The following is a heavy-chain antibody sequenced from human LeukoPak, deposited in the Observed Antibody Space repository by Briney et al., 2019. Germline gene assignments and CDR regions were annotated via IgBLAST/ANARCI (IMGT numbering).Heavy chain of an antibody. CDR2: ISSTGSTI. CDR3: TRSLYSSRSGDFDL. V-gene: IGHV3-48*01. Sequence: GGSLRLSCAASGFMFSAYRMNWVRQVPGRGLEWIPDISSTGSTIYYGESMKGRFTISRDNAKNSLHLQMNSLRAEDTAVYYCTRSLYSSRSGDFDLWGQGTMVTVSA. CDR1: GFMFSAYR. J-gene: IGHJ3*01. D-gene: IGHD6-6*01.